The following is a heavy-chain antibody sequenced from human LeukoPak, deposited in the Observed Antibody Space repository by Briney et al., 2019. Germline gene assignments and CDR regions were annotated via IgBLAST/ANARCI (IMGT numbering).Heavy chain of an antibody. J-gene: IGHJ4*02. Sequence: SETLSRNCTVSGGSISSSSYYWGWLRQPPGKGLEWIGGIYYSGSTYYNPSINSRVSISVDTSKNQFSLKLSSVTAADTAVYYCARLVHSSGWRRFPNHFDYWGQGTLVTVSS. D-gene: IGHD6-19*01. CDR2: IYYSGST. CDR3: ARLVHSSGWRRFPNHFDY. CDR1: GGSISSSSYY. V-gene: IGHV4-39*01.